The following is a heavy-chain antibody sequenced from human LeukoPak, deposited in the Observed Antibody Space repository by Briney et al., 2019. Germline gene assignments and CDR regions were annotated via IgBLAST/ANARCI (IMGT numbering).Heavy chain of an antibody. CDR1: GGSISSYY. Sequence: SETLSLTCTVSGGSISSYYWSWIRQPAGKGLEWIGRIHTSGSTNYNPSLKSRVTMSVDTSKNQFSLKLSSVTAADTAVYYCARTAGDGSYYYYMDVWGKGTTVTVSS. J-gene: IGHJ6*03. D-gene: IGHD3-10*01. V-gene: IGHV4-4*07. CDR2: IHTSGST. CDR3: ARTAGDGSYYYYMDV.